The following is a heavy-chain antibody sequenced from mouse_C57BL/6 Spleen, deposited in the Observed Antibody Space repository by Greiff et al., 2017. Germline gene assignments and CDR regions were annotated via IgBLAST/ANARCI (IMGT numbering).Heavy chain of an antibody. CDR3: ARWVNYFDY. CDR1: GYAFSSSW. Sequence: VQLQQSGPELVKPGASVKISCKASGYAFSSSWMNWVKQRPGKGLEWIGRIYPGDGDTNYNGKFKGKATLTADKSSSTAYMQLSSLTSEDSAVYFCARWVNYFDYWGQGTTLTVSS. J-gene: IGHJ2*01. V-gene: IGHV1-82*01. D-gene: IGHD2-1*01. CDR2: IYPGDGDT.